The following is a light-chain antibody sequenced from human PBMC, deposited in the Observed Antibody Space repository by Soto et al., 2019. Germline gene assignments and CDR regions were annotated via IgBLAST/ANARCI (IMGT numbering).Light chain of an antibody. CDR2: DAS. V-gene: IGKV3-11*01. J-gene: IGKJ1*01. CDR3: QQYRT. Sequence: EIVLTQSPATLSLSPGEISTLSCSASQRISGYLAWYQQKPGQAPRLLIYDASNRATGIPVRFSGSGSGTDFTLTISRLEPEDFAVYYCQQYRTFGQGTKVDI. CDR1: QRISGY.